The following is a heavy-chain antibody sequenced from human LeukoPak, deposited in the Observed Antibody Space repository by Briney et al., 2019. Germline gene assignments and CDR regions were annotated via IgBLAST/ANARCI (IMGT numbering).Heavy chain of an antibody. V-gene: IGHV4-4*09. CDR3: ARHGYSGSYWSGELEYYFDY. CDR1: GGSISSYN. D-gene: IGHD1-26*01. CDR2: IYSSGST. J-gene: IGHJ4*02. Sequence: KPSENLSLTCTVSGGSISSYNWSWIRQPPGNGLEWIGYIYSSGSTNYNPSLKSRVTISVDTSKNQFSLKLSSVTAADTAVYYCARHGYSGSYWSGELEYYFDYWGQGTLVTVSS.